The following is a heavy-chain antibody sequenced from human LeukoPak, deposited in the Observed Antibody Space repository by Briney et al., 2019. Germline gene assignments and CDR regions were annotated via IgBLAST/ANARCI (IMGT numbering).Heavy chain of an antibody. CDR2: IRSSGRTI. CDR1: GFTFSSYE. Sequence: PGGSLRLSCAASGFTFSSYEMNWVRQAPGKGLEWVSYIRSSGRTIYYADSVKGRFTISRDNAKNPLYLQMNSLRAEDTAVYYCARFFMLRYFDWLPYFDYWGQGTLVTVSS. J-gene: IGHJ4*02. D-gene: IGHD3-9*01. CDR3: ARFFMLRYFDWLPYFDY. V-gene: IGHV3-48*03.